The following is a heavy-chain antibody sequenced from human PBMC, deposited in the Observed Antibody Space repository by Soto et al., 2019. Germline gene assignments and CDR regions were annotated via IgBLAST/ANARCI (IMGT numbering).Heavy chain of an antibody. J-gene: IGHJ4*02. CDR2: IWNDGSNK. CDR1: GFTFSSYG. CDR3: ARGGGTTAVLGY. D-gene: IGHD4-17*01. V-gene: IGHV3-33*01. Sequence: QVQLVESGGGVVQPGRSLRLSCAASGFTFSSYGMHWVRQAPGKGLEWVAVIWNDGSNKYYADSVKGRFTISRDNSKNTLYLQMNSLRAEDTAVYYCARGGGTTAVLGYWGQGTLVTVSS.